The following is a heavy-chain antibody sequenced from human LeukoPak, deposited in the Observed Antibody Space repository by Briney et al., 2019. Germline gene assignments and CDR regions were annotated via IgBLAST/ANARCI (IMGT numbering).Heavy chain of an antibody. CDR1: GFTFSNFG. CDR2: ISYDGSNK. V-gene: IGHV3-30*18. J-gene: IGHJ4*02. D-gene: IGHD3-10*01. CDR3: AKGYGSGSYSTDF. Sequence: PGRSLRLSCAASGFTFSNFGMHWVRQAPGKGLEWVSFISYDGSNKYYADSVKGRFTISRDSSKNTLYLQMNSLRAEDTAVYYCAKGYGSGSYSTDFWGQGALVTVSS.